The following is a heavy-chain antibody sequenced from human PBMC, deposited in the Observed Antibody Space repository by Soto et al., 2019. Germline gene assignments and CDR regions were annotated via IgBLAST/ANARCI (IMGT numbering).Heavy chain of an antibody. Sequence: QVQLVESGGGVVQPGRSLRLSCAASGFTFSSYGLHWVRQAPGKGLEWVAVISYDGSNKYYADSVKGRFNISRDNSNNTLYLQMNSLRAEDTAVYYCAKEAAAGTFDPWGQGTLVTVSS. V-gene: IGHV3-30*18. D-gene: IGHD6-13*01. CDR2: ISYDGSNK. J-gene: IGHJ5*02. CDR1: GFTFSSYG. CDR3: AKEAAAGTFDP.